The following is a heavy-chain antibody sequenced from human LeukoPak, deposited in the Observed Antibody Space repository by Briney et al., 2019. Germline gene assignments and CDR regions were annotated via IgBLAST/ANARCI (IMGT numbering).Heavy chain of an antibody. J-gene: IGHJ4*02. CDR3: ARRGYDFWSAEEGFDY. CDR1: GYSFTNYW. CDR2: IDPSDSYT. D-gene: IGHD3-3*01. V-gene: IGHV5-10-1*01. Sequence: HGESLKISCKGPGYSFTNYWISWVRQMPGKGLEWMGRIDPSDSYTNYSPSFQGHVTISTDKSISTAYLQWSSLKASDTAMYYCARRGYDFWSAEEGFDYWGQGTLVTVSS.